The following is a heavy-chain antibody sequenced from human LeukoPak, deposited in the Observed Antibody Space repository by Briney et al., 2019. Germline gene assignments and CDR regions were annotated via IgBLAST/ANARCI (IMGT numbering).Heavy chain of an antibody. CDR1: GFTFSSYW. CDR2: IRQDGSEK. V-gene: IGHV3-7*01. J-gene: IGHJ6*03. D-gene: IGHD6-13*01. Sequence: GGSLRLSCAASGFTFSSYWMSWVRQAPGKGLEWVANIRQDGSEKYYVDSVKGRFTISRDNAKNSLYLQMNSLRAEDTAVYYCARDLGRTDSSSWYLYRYYYYYMDVWGKGTTVTVSS. CDR3: ARDLGRTDSSSWYLYRYYYYYMDV.